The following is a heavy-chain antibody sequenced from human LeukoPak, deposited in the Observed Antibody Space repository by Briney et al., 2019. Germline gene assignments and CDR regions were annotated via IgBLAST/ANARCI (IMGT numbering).Heavy chain of an antibody. V-gene: IGHV1-18*01. CDR3: ARLYYYGSGSYNWFDP. Sequence: GASVKVSCKASGYTFTSYDINWVRQAPGQGLEWMGWISAYNGNTNYAQKLQGRVTMTTDTSTSTAYMELRSLRSDDTAVYYCARLYYYGSGSYNWFDPWGQGTLVTVSS. D-gene: IGHD3-10*01. CDR2: ISAYNGNT. J-gene: IGHJ5*02. CDR1: GYTFTSYD.